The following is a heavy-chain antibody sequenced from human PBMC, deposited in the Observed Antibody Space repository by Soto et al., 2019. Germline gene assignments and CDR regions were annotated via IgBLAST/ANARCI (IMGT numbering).Heavy chain of an antibody. J-gene: IGHJ6*02. D-gene: IGHD3-9*01. CDR2: ISAYNGNT. Sequence: GASVKVSCKASGYTFTSYGISWVRQAPGQGLEWMGWISAYNGNTNYTQKLQGRVTMTTDTSTSTAYMELRSLRSDDTAVYYCARNLSDISTGSDYYYGMDVWGQGTTVTVSS. CDR3: ARNLSDISTGSDYYYGMDV. V-gene: IGHV1-18*01. CDR1: GYTFTSYG.